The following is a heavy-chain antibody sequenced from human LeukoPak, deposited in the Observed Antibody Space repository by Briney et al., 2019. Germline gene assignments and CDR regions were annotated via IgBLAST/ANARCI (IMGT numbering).Heavy chain of an antibody. V-gene: IGHV1-46*01. CDR1: GHTFTSYG. Sequence: GPVKVSCKASGHTFTSYGISWMRQAPGQGPEWMGIINPRGGSTDYSQRFQDRVTMSSDTSTSTVYMELSSLRSEDTAVYFCARVGVTAATADYWGQGTLVTVSS. J-gene: IGHJ4*02. CDR3: ARVGVTAATADY. D-gene: IGHD6-25*01. CDR2: INPRGGST.